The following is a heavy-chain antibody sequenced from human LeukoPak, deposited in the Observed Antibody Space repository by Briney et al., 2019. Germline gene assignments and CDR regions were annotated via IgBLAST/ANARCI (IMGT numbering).Heavy chain of an antibody. CDR3: AKSLGDYVWGSYRSITGFDP. V-gene: IGHV3-23*01. J-gene: IGHJ5*02. CDR1: GFTFSSYG. Sequence: GGSLRLSCAASGFTFSSYGMSWVRQAPGKGLEWVSAISGSGGSTYYADSVKGRFTISRDNSKNTLYLQMNSLRAEDTAVYYCAKSLGDYVWGSYRSITGFDPWGQGTLVTVSS. CDR2: ISGSGGST. D-gene: IGHD3-16*02.